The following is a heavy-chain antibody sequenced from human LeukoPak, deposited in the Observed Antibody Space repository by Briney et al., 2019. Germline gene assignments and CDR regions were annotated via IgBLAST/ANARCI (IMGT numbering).Heavy chain of an antibody. Sequence: GGSLRLSYAASGFTFSSYWITWVRQAPGKGLEWVANINQDGSEKCYVDSVKGRFTISRDDAKNSLSLQMNSLRVEDTAVYYCARGVVVAPRSAFDIWGQGTMVTVSS. CDR3: ARGVVVAPRSAFDI. CDR2: INQDGSEK. V-gene: IGHV3-7*01. J-gene: IGHJ3*02. CDR1: GFTFSSYW. D-gene: IGHD2-2*01.